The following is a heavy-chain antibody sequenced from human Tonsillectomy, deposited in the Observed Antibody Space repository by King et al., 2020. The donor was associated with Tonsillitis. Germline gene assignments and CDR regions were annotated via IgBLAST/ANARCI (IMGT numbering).Heavy chain of an antibody. CDR3: ARLTLTIFYFYYMDV. J-gene: IGHJ6*03. CDR1: GGSVSSSTYY. V-gene: IGHV4-39*01. Sequence: QLQESGPGLVKPSETLSLTCTVSGGSVSSSTYYWGWIRQPPGKGLEWIGSISYSWSTYHNPSLKSRVIISADTSKNQFSLRLSSVTAADTAVYYCARLTLTIFYFYYMDVWGKGTTVTVSS. CDR2: ISYSWST. D-gene: IGHD4-11*01.